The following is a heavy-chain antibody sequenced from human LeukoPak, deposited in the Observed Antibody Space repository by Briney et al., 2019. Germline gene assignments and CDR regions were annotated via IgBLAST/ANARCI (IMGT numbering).Heavy chain of an antibody. V-gene: IGHV4-38-2*02. Sequence: PSETLSLTCTVSGYSISSGYYWGWIRQPPGKGLEWIGSIYHSGSTYYNPSLKSRVTISVDTSKNQFSLKLSSVTAADTAVYYCARDLRQLWFLGAFDIWGQGTMVTVSS. CDR3: ARDLRQLWFLGAFDI. CDR1: GYSISSGYY. J-gene: IGHJ3*02. CDR2: IYHSGST. D-gene: IGHD5-18*01.